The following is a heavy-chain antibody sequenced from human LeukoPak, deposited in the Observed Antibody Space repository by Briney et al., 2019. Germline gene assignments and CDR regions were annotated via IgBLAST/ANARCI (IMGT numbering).Heavy chain of an antibody. CDR1: GFTFSSYG. CDR2: ISGTGGTT. V-gene: IGHV3-23*01. J-gene: IGHJ6*03. CDR3: AKGGGYEAQYYYYYLDV. D-gene: IGHD5-12*01. Sequence: GGSLRLFCAASGFTFSSYGMSWVRQAPGKGLEWVSAISGTGGTTYYADSVKGRFTISRDNSKNTLYLQMKSLRAEDTAVYYCAKGGGYEAQYYYYYLDVWGKGTTVTISS.